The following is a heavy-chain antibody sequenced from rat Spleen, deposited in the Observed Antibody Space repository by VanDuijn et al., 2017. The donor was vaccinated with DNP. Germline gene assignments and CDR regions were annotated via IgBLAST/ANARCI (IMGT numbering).Heavy chain of an antibody. V-gene: IGHV5-31*01. D-gene: IGHD3-8*01. Sequence: EVKLVESGGGLVQPGRSLKLSCVASGFTFSCYWVYWIRHAPGKGLEWVASITNPGDSTYYSDSVKCRFSISRDNAKSPLYLQVNSLRSEDTATYYCTSNPHIRTAAPFDYWGQGVMVTVSS. CDR2: ITNPGDST. CDR1: GFTFSCYW. CDR3: TSNPHIRTAAPFDY. J-gene: IGHJ2*01.